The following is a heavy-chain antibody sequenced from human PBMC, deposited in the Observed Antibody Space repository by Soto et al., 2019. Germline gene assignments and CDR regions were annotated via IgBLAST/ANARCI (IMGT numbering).Heavy chain of an antibody. D-gene: IGHD1-7*01. Sequence: PGGSLRLSCAASGFTVSSSYMSWVRQAPWKGLEWVSLIYSGGTTYYADSVKGRFIISRDSSDNTLFLQMNGLRAEDTAVYYCVRARGPNWNYVADGFDLWGQGTMVTVS. J-gene: IGHJ3*01. V-gene: IGHV3-66*01. CDR3: VRARGPNWNYVADGFDL. CDR2: IYSGGTT. CDR1: GFTVSSSY.